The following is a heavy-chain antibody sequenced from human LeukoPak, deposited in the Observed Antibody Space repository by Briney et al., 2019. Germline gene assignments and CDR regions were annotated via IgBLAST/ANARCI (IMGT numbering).Heavy chain of an antibody. CDR2: ISSSGSTI. CDR1: GFTFSDYY. J-gene: IGHJ3*02. CDR3: ASLKGVNTVLSDAFDI. Sequence: PGGSLRLSCAASGFTFSDYYMSWIRQAPGKGLEWVSYISSSGSTIYYADSVKGRFTISRDNAKNSLYLQMNSLRAEDTAVYYCASLKGVNTVLSDAFDIWGQGTMVTVSS. D-gene: IGHD3-16*01. V-gene: IGHV3-11*01.